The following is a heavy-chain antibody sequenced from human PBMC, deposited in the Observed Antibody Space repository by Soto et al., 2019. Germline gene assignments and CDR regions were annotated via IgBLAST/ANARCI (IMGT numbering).Heavy chain of an antibody. D-gene: IGHD4-17*01. CDR2: IKQDGSEK. J-gene: IGHJ4*02. CDR1: GFTFSSYW. V-gene: IGHV3-7*01. Sequence: GGSLRLSCAASGFTFSSYWMSWVRQAPGKGLEWVANIKQDGSEKYYVDSVKGRFTISRDNAKNSLYLQMNSLRAEDTAVYYCAREGAFFHYGDYVGNFDYWGQGTLVTVSS. CDR3: AREGAFFHYGDYVGNFDY.